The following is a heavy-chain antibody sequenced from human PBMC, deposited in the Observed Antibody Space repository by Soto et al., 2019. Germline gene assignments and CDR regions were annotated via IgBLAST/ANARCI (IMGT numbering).Heavy chain of an antibody. CDR3: RISGYVFGYFDY. CDR1: GGSISSSSYY. V-gene: IGHV4-39*01. CDR2: IYYSGST. Sequence: SSETLSLTCTVSGGSISSSSYYWGWIRQPPGKGLEWIGSIYYSGSTYYNPSLKSRVTISVDTSKNQFSLKLSSVTAADTAVYYCRISGYVFGYFDYWGQGTLVTVSS. D-gene: IGHD5-12*01. J-gene: IGHJ4*02.